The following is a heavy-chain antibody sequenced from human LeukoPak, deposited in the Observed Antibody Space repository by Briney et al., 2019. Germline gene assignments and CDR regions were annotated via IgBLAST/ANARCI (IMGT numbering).Heavy chain of an antibody. CDR2: IAYDGSRA. CDR1: GFTFGGYG. CDR3: TRYNNDHFDY. J-gene: IGHJ4*02. D-gene: IGHD1-14*01. V-gene: IGHV3-33*01. Sequence: HPGGSLRLSCAGSGFTFGGYGMHWFRQTPGKGLEWVAVIAYDGSRAFYADSVKGRFTISRDNSKNTMSVQMDDLGAEDTGVYYCTRYNNDHFDYWGQGTLVPVSS.